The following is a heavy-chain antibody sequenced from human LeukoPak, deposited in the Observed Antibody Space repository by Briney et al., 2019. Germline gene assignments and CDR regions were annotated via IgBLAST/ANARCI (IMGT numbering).Heavy chain of an antibody. J-gene: IGHJ4*02. CDR3: ARSSRTYYDFWSGYLEPGDYFDY. D-gene: IGHD3-3*01. V-gene: IGHV3-13*01. CDR1: GFTFSSYD. CDR2: IGTAGDT. Sequence: GGSLRLSCAASGFTFSSYDMHWVCQATGKGLEWVSAIGTAGDTYYPGSVKGRFTISRENAKNSLYLQMNSLRAGDTAVYYCARSSRTYYDFWSGYLEPGDYFDYWGQGTLVTVSS.